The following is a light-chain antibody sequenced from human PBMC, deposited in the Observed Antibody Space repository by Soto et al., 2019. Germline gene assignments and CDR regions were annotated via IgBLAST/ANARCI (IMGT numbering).Light chain of an antibody. CDR1: QIVTNNY. J-gene: IGKJ3*01. CDR3: LQYGSSAFT. V-gene: IGKV3-20*01. Sequence: EIVLTQSPGTLSLSPGERATLSCRASQIVTNNYLSWYQHKPGQAPWLLIYGASRRATGVPDRFSGSGSGTDFTLTISRLEPEDFAVYYCLQYGSSAFTFGPGTKVDVK. CDR2: GAS.